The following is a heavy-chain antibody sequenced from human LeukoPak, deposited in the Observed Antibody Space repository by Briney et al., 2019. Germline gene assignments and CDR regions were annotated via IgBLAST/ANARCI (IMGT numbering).Heavy chain of an antibody. CDR1: GYTFTSYD. CDR2: MNPNSGNT. J-gene: IGHJ6*03. V-gene: IGHV1-8*01. Sequence: ASVKVSCKASGYTFTSYDINWVRQATGQGLEWMGWMNPNSGNTGYAQKFQGIVTMTRNTSISTAYMELSSLRSEDTAVYYCARGSHCSSTSCYRRGAYYMDVWGKGTTVTVSS. CDR3: ARGSHCSSTSCYRRGAYYMDV. D-gene: IGHD2-2*02.